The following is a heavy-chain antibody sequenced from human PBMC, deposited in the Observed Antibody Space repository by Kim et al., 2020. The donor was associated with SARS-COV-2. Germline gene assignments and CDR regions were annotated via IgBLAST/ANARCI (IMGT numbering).Heavy chain of an antibody. CDR2: IYHSGNT. V-gene: IGHV4-4*02. D-gene: IGHD3-10*01. Sequence: KGLEWIEDIYHSGNTNYNPSHKSRVSISVDKSRKQFSLGLSSVTAADTAVYYCARRGPLWFGELASFDVWGQGTMVTVSS. CDR3: ARRGPLWFGELASFDV. J-gene: IGHJ3*01.